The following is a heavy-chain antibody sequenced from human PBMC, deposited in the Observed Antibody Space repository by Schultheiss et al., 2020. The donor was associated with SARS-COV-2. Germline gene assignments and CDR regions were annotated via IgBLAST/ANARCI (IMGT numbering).Heavy chain of an antibody. CDR1: GGSISSYY. CDR3: ARITMVRGSSSYGMDV. D-gene: IGHD3-10*01. Sequence: SETLSLTCTVSGGSISSYYWSWIRQPAGKGLEWIGRIYTSGSTNYNPSLKSRVTMSVDTSKNQFSLKLSFVTAADTAVYYCARITMVRGSSSYGMDVWGQGTTVTVSS. CDR2: IYTSGST. J-gene: IGHJ6*02. V-gene: IGHV4-4*07.